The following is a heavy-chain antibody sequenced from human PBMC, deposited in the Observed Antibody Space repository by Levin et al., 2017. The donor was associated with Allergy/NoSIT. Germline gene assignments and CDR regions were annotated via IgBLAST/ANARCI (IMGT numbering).Heavy chain of an antibody. V-gene: IGHV3-21*01. J-gene: IGHJ6*03. CDR1: GFKFDTYR. Sequence: PGGSLRLSCAASGFKFDTYRMNWVRQAPGKGLEWVASISSSSYHIQYAESLKGRFTVSRDNAKNSVYLQMNSLRGEDTAVYYCARGDYMDVWGTGTTVIVSS. CDR3: ARGDYMDV. CDR2: ISSSSYHI.